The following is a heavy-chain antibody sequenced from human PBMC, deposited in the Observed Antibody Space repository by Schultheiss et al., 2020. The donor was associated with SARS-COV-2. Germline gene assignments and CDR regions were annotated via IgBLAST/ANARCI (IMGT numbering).Heavy chain of an antibody. J-gene: IGHJ6*02. Sequence: ASVKVSCKASGGTFSSYAISWVRQATGQGLEWMGWMNPNSGNTGYAQKFQGRVTMTRNTSISTAYMELSSLRSEDTAVYYCAIRGLVVPAASYYYYYGMDVWGQGTTVTVSS. D-gene: IGHD2-2*01. V-gene: IGHV1-8*02. CDR1: GGTFSSYA. CDR2: MNPNSGNT. CDR3: AIRGLVVPAASYYYYYGMDV.